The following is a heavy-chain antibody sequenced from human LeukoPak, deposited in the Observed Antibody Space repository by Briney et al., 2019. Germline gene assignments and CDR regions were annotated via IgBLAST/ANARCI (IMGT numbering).Heavy chain of an antibody. CDR2: IIPILGIA. V-gene: IGHV1-69*04. J-gene: IGHJ5*02. CDR3: ARDSSGWYGNWFDP. CDR1: GGTFISYT. D-gene: IGHD6-19*01. Sequence: SVKVSCKASGGTFISYTISWVRHAPGQGLEWMGRIIPILGIANYAQKFQSRVTITADKSTSTAYMELSSLRSEDTAVYYCARDSSGWYGNWFDPWGQGTLVTVSS.